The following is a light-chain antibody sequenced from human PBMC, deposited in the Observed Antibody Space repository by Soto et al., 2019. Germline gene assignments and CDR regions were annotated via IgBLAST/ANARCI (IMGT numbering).Light chain of an antibody. J-gene: IGKJ2*01. CDR1: QDISNY. Sequence: DLQMTQSPSSLSASVGDRVTITCQASQDISNYLNWYQQKPGKAPKLLIYDASNLETGVPSRFSGIRSGTDVTYSISSLQPEDLAPYDCHQYDNLPPMYTFGQGTKLEIK. V-gene: IGKV1-33*01. CDR2: DAS. CDR3: HQYDNLPPMYT.